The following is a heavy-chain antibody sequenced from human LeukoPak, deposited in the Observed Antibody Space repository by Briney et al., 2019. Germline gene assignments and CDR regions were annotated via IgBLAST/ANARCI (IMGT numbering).Heavy chain of an antibody. V-gene: IGHV3-11*03. CDR1: GFTFSDSY. CDR3: AKPGYSHDIFRNFAY. J-gene: IGHJ4*02. CDR2: ISSSGSYT. D-gene: IGHD5-18*01. Sequence: GGSLRLSCAASGFTFSDSYMSWIRQAPGKGLEWVSFISSSGSYTNYADSVKGRFTISRDNSRDTLYLQMNSLRAEDTAVYFCAKPGYSHDIFRNFAYWGQGIPVTVSS.